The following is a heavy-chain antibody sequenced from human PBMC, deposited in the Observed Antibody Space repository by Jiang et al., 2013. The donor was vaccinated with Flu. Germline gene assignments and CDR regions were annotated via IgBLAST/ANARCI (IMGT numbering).Heavy chain of an antibody. J-gene: IGHJ6*02. V-gene: IGHV7-4-1*02. CDR3: ARGVYYGMDV. CDR1: GYTFTNHA. Sequence: QSGSELKKPGASVKVSCMASGYTFTNHAINWVRQAPGQGLEWMGWISTKTGNPTYAQAFTGRFVFSLDTSVSTAYLQISSLKAEDTAVYYCARGVYYGMDVWGQGTTVTVSS. CDR2: ISTKTGNP.